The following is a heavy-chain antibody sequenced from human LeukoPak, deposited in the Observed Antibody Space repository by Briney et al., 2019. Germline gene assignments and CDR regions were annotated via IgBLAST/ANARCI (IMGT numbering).Heavy chain of an antibody. CDR3: ARDAPRDVEDFDF. V-gene: IGHV1-2*02. CDR1: GYTFTDYY. Sequence: ASVKVSCKASGYTFTDYYMHWVRQAPGQGLEWMGWISPTNGGTNYAQNFQDRVTMTRDTSISTAYMELSRLRSDDTAVYFCARDAPRDVEDFDFWGQGTLVTVSS. D-gene: IGHD5-24*01. CDR2: ISPTNGGT. J-gene: IGHJ4*02.